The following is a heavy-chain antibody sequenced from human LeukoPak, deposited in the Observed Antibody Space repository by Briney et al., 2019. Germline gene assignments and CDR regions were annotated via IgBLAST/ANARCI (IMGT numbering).Heavy chain of an antibody. Sequence: GGSLRLSCAPSGFTFTSYAMSWVRQAPGKGLEWVSAISGTGGSTYYADSVKGRFTVSRDDSKNTLYLQMNSLRAEDTAVYYCAKVDYGDYVGYWGQGTLVTVSS. V-gene: IGHV3-23*01. CDR1: GFTFTSYA. D-gene: IGHD4-17*01. J-gene: IGHJ4*02. CDR3: AKVDYGDYVGY. CDR2: ISGTGGST.